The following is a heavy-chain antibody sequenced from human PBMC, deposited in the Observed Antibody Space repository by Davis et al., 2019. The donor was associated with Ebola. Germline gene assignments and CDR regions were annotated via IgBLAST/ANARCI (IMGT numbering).Heavy chain of an antibody. D-gene: IGHD1-1*01. CDR3: ARAQFPTTSDH. J-gene: IGHJ4*02. V-gene: IGHV1-18*04. Sequence: ASVPVSCTATRSTFSSYGISWMRQAPGQGLEWMGWISAYNGDTNYAQKIQGRVTMTTDTFMTTAYMELRSLRSDDTAVYYCARAQFPTTSDHWGQGTLVTVSS. CDR1: RSTFSSYG. CDR2: ISAYNGDT.